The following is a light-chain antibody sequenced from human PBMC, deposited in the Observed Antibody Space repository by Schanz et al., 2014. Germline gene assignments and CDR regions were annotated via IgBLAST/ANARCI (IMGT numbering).Light chain of an antibody. V-gene: IGKV2-28*01. CDR1: QSLLYSDGYNY. J-gene: IGKJ5*01. CDR2: LGS. CDR3: MQALQTPIT. Sequence: DIVMTQSPVSLPVTPGEPASISCRSSQSLLYSDGYNYLDWYLQKPGQSPQLLIYLGSNRASGVPDRFSGSGSGTDFTLKISRVEAEDVGVYYCMQALQTPITFGQGTRLEIK.